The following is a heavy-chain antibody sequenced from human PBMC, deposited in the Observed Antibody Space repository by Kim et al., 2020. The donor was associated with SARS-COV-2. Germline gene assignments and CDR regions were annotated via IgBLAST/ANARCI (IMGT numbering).Heavy chain of an antibody. CDR1: GGSISSYY. J-gene: IGHJ4*02. D-gene: IGHD7-27*01. Sequence: SETLSLTCTVSGGSISSYYWSWIRQPPRKGLEWIGYIYYSGSTSYNPSLKSRVTISVDTSKNQFSLKLSSVTAADTAVYYCASSIWGAAYYFDYWGQGTLVTVSS. V-gene: IGHV4-59*01. CDR2: IYYSGST. CDR3: ASSIWGAAYYFDY.